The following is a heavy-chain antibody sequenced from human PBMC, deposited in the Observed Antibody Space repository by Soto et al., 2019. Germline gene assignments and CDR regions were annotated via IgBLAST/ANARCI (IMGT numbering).Heavy chain of an antibody. Sequence: GGSLRLSCAASGFTFSSYAMSWVRQAPGKGLEWVSAISGSGGSTYYADSVKGRFTISRDNSKNTLYLQMNSLRAEDTAVYYCAKDIRPARTVTRPRYLHFDYWGQGTLVTVSS. V-gene: IGHV3-23*01. J-gene: IGHJ4*02. CDR3: AKDIRPARTVTRPRYLHFDY. D-gene: IGHD4-17*01. CDR2: ISGSGGST. CDR1: GFTFSSYA.